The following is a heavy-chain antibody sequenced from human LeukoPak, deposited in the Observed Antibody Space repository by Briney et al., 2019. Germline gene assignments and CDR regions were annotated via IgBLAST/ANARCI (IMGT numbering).Heavy chain of an antibody. CDR1: GFTFSSYA. V-gene: IGHV3-23*01. Sequence: PGGSLRLSCAASGFTFSSYAMSWVRQAPGKGLEWVSAISGSGGSTYYADSVKGRFTISRDNSKNTLYLQMNSLRAEDTAVHYCANQYRITMIVVANYFDYWGQGTLVTVSS. D-gene: IGHD3-22*01. CDR2: ISGSGGST. J-gene: IGHJ4*02. CDR3: ANQYRITMIVVANYFDY.